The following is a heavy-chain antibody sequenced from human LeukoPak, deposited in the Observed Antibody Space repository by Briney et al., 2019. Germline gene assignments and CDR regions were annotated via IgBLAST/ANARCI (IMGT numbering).Heavy chain of an antibody. J-gene: IGHJ3*02. V-gene: IGHV3-64*01. CDR1: GFTFSSYA. CDR3: ARSYSSSFIAFDI. D-gene: IGHD6-6*01. Sequence: PGGSLRLSCAASGFTFSSYAMHWVRQAPGKGLEYVSAISSNGGSTYYAKSVKGRFTISRDNSKNTLYLQMGSLRAEDMAVYYCARSYSSSFIAFDIWGQGTMVTVSS. CDR2: ISSNGGST.